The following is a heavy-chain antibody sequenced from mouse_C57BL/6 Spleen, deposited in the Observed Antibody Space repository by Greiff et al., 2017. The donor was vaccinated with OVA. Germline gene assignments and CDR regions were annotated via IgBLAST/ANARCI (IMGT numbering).Heavy chain of an antibody. CDR3: APYGSSSDWYFDV. CDR2: IDPEDGAT. D-gene: IGHD1-1*01. Sequence: VQLQQSGAELVKPGASVKLSCTASGFNIKDYYMHWVKQRTEQGLEWIGRIDPEDGATKYAPKFQGKATITADTSSNTAYLQLSSLTSEDTAVYYCAPYGSSSDWYFDVWGTGTTVTVSS. V-gene: IGHV14-2*01. J-gene: IGHJ1*03. CDR1: GFNIKDYY.